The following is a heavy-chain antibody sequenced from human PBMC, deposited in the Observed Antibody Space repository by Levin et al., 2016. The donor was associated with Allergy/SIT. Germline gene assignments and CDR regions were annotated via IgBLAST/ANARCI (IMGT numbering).Heavy chain of an antibody. V-gene: IGHV3-23*01. D-gene: IGHD3/OR15-3a*01. Sequence: GGSLRLSCGVSGFTFTDYYMGWIRQAPGKGLEWVSSITGSGGSEYYADSVKGRFAISRDNSKNTVYLQMNSLRAEDTAVYFCAKDTSWTLDYWGQGTLVTVSS. CDR2: ITGSGGSE. CDR1: GFTFTDYY. J-gene: IGHJ4*02. CDR3: AKDTSWTLDY.